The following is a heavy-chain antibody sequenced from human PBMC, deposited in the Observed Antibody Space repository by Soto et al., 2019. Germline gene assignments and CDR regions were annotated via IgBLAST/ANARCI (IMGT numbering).Heavy chain of an antibody. CDR3: AKGPEYDILTGCDY. CDR1: GFTFGLPA. D-gene: IGHD3-9*01. V-gene: IGHV3-23*01. CDR2: ISGGGGTT. J-gene: IGHJ4*02. Sequence: EVQLLESGGGFLQPGESLRLSFAASGFTFGLPAMSWVPQPPGGGRGWVSSISGGGGTTEYADSVKGRFTISRDNSKDTVHLQMNSLRAEDTAVYYCAKGPEYDILTGCDYWGQGALVSVSS.